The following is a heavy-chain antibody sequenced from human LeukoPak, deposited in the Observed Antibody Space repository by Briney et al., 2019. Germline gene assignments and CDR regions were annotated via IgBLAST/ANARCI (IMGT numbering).Heavy chain of an antibody. V-gene: IGHV4-59*01. J-gene: IGHJ6*03. D-gene: IGHD6-19*01. CDR2: IYYTGST. Sequence: SETLSLTCTDSGGSISNYYWSWIRQPPGKGLEWIGYIYYTGSTNYNPSLKSRVTISVDTSKNQFSLNLNSVTAADTAEYYCARAPGSAYYPYYYMDVWGKGTTVTVSS. CDR1: GGSISNYY. CDR3: ARAPGSAYYPYYYMDV.